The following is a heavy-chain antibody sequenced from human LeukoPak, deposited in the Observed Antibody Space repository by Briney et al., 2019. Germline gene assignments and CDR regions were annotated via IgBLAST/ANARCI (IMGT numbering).Heavy chain of an antibody. D-gene: IGHD3-10*01. J-gene: IGHJ4*02. CDR2: INPSGGST. Sequence: GSSVKVSCKASGGTFSSYAISWVRQAPGQGLEWMGIINPSGGSTSYAQKFQGRVTMTRDTSTSTVYMELSSLRSEDTAVYYCAKDYYGSGSYFDYWGQGTLVTVSS. CDR1: GGTFSSYA. CDR3: AKDYYGSGSYFDY. V-gene: IGHV1-46*03.